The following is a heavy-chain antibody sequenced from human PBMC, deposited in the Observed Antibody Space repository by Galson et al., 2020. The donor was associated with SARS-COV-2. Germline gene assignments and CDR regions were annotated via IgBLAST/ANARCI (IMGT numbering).Heavy chain of an antibody. D-gene: IGHD1-26*01. V-gene: IGHV4-39*07. CDR1: GGSMVSSNYY. Sequence: SETLSLTCSVSGGSMVSSNYYWAWIRQPPGKGLEWIGNVYYSGSTYYSPSLKSRVTTSVDTSKNQFSLHLKSVTAADTAVYYCAKVTVIVGASTQNNYFGFDVWGQGATVTVSS. CDR2: VYYSGST. J-gene: IGHJ6*02. CDR3: AKVTVIVGASTQNNYFGFDV.